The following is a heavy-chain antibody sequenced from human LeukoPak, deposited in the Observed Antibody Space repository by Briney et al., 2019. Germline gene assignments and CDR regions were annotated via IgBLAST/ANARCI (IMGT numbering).Heavy chain of an antibody. CDR1: GYTFTAYY. D-gene: IGHD6-19*01. V-gene: IGHV1-2*02. J-gene: IGHJ4*02. CDR2: INPNSGGT. CDR3: ASSSGWYHDAFDY. Sequence: GASVKVSCKASGYTFTAYYMHWVRQAPGQGLEWMGWINPNSGGTNYAQKFQGRVTTTRDTSISTAYMELSRLRSDDTAVYYCASSSGWYHDAFDYWGQGTLVTVSS.